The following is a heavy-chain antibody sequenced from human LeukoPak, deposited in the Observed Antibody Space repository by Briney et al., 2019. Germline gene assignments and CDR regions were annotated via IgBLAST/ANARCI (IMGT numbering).Heavy chain of an antibody. D-gene: IGHD3-3*01. V-gene: IGHV1-69*04. CDR1: GGTFSSYA. CDR2: IIPILGIA. Sequence: GASVKVSCKASGGTFSSYAISWVRQAPGQGLEWMGRIIPILGIANYAQKFQGRVTITADKSTSTAYMELSSLRSEDTAVYYCARAPYYDFRSGFPSLGGNSNNDAFDIWGQGTMVTVSS. J-gene: IGHJ3*02. CDR3: ARAPYYDFRSGFPSLGGNSNNDAFDI.